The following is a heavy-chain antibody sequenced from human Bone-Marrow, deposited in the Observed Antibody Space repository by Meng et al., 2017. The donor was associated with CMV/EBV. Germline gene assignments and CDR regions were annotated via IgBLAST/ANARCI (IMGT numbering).Heavy chain of an antibody. CDR2: IKQDGSEK. CDR3: AREYYYCSSTSCPYWYFDL. D-gene: IGHD2-2*01. J-gene: IGHJ2*01. V-gene: IGHV3-7*01. Sequence: GGSLRLSCAASGFTFSSYWMSWVRQAPGKGLEWVANIKQDGSEKYYVDSVKGRFTISRDNAKNSLYLQMNSLRAEDTAVYYCAREYYYCSSTSCPYWYFDLWGRGTLVTVSS. CDR1: GFTFSSYW.